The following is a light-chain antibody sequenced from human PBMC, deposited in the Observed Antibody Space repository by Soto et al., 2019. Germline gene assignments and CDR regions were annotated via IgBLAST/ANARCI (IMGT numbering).Light chain of an antibody. V-gene: IGKV1-33*01. CDR3: QQFDSPPLT. Sequence: DIQMTQSPSSLSASVGDRVTIICQASQDITNYLNWYQQKPGKAPKLLIHDSSNLETGVPSRFSGSGSGTYFSFTISSLQPEDIATYLCQQFDSPPLTFGQGTRLEIK. CDR2: DSS. J-gene: IGKJ5*01. CDR1: QDITNY.